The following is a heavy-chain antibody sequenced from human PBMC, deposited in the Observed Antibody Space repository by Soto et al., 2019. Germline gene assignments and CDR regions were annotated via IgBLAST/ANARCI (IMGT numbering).Heavy chain of an antibody. V-gene: IGHV1-18*01. CDR2: ISAYNFNT. CDR3: ARDSPPVDY. CDR1: GYTFTSYC. Sequence: QVQLVQSGAEVKKPGASVKVSCKASGYTFTSYCISCGLHAPLQVLEWMGWISAYNFNTKYAQKLQGRVTMTTDTSTSTAYMELRSLRSDDTAVYYCARDSPPVDYWGQGTLVTVSS. J-gene: IGHJ4*02.